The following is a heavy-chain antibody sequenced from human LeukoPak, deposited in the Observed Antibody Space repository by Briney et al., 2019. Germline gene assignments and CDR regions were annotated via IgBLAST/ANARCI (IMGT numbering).Heavy chain of an antibody. V-gene: IGHV1-8*01. CDR1: GYTFTSYD. Sequence: ASVKVSCKASGYTFTSYDINWVRQATGQGLEWMGWMNPNSGNTGYAQKFQGRVTMTRNTSISTAYMELSSLRSEDTAVYYCARDPNSSGSFDPWGQGTLVTVSS. J-gene: IGHJ5*02. D-gene: IGHD6-19*01. CDR2: MNPNSGNT. CDR3: ARDPNSSGSFDP.